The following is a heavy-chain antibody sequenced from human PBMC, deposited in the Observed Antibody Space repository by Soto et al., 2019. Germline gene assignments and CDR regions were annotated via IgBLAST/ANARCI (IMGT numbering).Heavy chain of an antibody. V-gene: IGHV4-4*02. CDR2: IFHSGST. CDR1: GGYMRSNNR. J-gene: IGHJ4*02. CDR3: ARVYSGSYSDS. Sequence: PSETLSLTCAVSGGYMRSNNRWSWVRQPPGKGLEWIGEIFHSGSTNYNPSLKTRVTISVDKSKNQFSLKLSSVTAADTAVYYCARVYSGSYSDSWGQGTLVTVSS. D-gene: IGHD1-26*01.